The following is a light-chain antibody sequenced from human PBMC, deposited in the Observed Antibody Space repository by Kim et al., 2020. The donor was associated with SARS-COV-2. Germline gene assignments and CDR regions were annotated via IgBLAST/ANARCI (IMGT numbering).Light chain of an antibody. Sequence: GQSVTISCTGTSSDVGGYNYVSWYQQHPGKAPKLMIYDVSNRPSGVSNRFSGSKSGNTASLTISGLQAEDEADYYCSSYTSSTTVVFGGGTKLTVL. J-gene: IGLJ2*01. CDR1: SSDVGGYNY. V-gene: IGLV2-14*03. CDR3: SSYTSSTTVV. CDR2: DVS.